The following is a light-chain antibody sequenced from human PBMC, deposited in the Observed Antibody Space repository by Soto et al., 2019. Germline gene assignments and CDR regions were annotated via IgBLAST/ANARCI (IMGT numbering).Light chain of an antibody. J-gene: IGLJ1*01. CDR2: EVS. CDR3: CSYAGSSGYA. Sequence: QSALAQPASVSGSPGQSITISCTGTSSDVGSYNLVPWYQQHPGKAPKLMIYEVSKRPSGVSNRFSGSKSGNTASLTISGLQAEDEADYYCCSYAGSSGYAFGTGTKVTVL. CDR1: SSDVGSYNL. V-gene: IGLV2-23*02.